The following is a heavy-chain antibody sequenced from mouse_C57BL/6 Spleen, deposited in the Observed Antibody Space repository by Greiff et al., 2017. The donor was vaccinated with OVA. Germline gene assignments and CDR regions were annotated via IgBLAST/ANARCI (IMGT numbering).Heavy chain of an antibody. CDR3: ARRGDYDGGYWYFDV. V-gene: IGHV1-52*01. D-gene: IGHD2-4*01. Sequence: VQLQQPGAELVRPGSSVKLSCKASGYTFTSYWMHWVKQRPIQGLEWIGNIDPSDSETHYNQKFKDKATLTVDKSSSTAYMQLSSLTSEDSAVYYCARRGDYDGGYWYFDVWGTGTTVTVAS. J-gene: IGHJ1*03. CDR1: GYTFTSYW. CDR2: IDPSDSET.